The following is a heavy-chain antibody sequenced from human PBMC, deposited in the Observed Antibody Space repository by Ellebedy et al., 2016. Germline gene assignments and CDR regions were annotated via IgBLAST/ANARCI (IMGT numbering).Heavy chain of an antibody. CDR2: IYGGGTS. CDR1: GFSVSSND. D-gene: IGHD4-11*01. J-gene: IGHJ3*01. CDR3: VAGRYSSFDV. V-gene: IGHV3-53*01. Sequence: GESLKISCAVSGFSVSSNDMSWVRQAPGKGLELVSLIYGGGTSYYAESVKGRFTISRDNSKKTLYLQMSGLGAEDTAVYYCVAGRYSSFDVWGQGTIVTVSS.